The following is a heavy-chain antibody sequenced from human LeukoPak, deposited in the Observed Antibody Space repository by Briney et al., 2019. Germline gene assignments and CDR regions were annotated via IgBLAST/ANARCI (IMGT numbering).Heavy chain of an antibody. J-gene: IGHJ4*02. D-gene: IGHD6-19*01. CDR2: ISYDGSNK. CDR1: GFTFSSYG. Sequence: GGSLRLSCAASGFTFSSYGMHWVRQAPGKGLEWVAVISYDGSNKYYADSVKGRFTISRDNSKNTLYLQMNSLRAEDTAVYYRAKQHSSGWQHFDYWGQGTLVTVSS. V-gene: IGHV3-30*18. CDR3: AKQHSSGWQHFDY.